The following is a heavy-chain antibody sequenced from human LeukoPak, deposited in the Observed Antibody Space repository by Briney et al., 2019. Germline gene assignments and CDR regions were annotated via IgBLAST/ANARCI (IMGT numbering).Heavy chain of an antibody. D-gene: IGHD2-2*01. Sequence: ASVKVSCKASGYTFTGYYMNWVRQAPGQGLEWMGRINPNSGGTNYAQKFQGRVTMTRDTSISTAYMELSRLTSDGTAVYYCARLEGMPADYWGQGTLVTVSS. CDR2: INPNSGGT. CDR1: GYTFTGYY. V-gene: IGHV1-2*06. J-gene: IGHJ4*02. CDR3: ARLEGMPADY.